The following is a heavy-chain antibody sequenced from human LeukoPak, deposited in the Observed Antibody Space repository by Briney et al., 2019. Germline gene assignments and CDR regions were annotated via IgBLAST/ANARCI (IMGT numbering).Heavy chain of an antibody. Sequence: GGSLRLSCAASGFTFSSYSMNWVRQAPGKGLEWVSSISSSSSYIYYADSVKGRFTISRDNAKNSLYLQMNSLRVEDMALYYCAKGKDVAVAGTFDYWGQGTLVTVSS. V-gene: IGHV3-21*04. CDR1: GFTFSSYS. CDR3: AKGKDVAVAGTFDY. J-gene: IGHJ4*02. D-gene: IGHD6-19*01. CDR2: ISSSSSYI.